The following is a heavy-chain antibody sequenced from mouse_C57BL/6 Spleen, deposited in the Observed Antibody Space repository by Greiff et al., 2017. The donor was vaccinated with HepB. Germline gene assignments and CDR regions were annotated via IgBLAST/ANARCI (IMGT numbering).Heavy chain of an antibody. CDR3: ARGNDGYYSFAY. V-gene: IGHV1-80*01. CDR1: GYAFSSYW. Sequence: QVQLQQSGAELVKPGASVKISCKASGYAFSSYWMNWVKQRPGKGLEWIGQIYPGDGDTNYNGKFKGKATLTADKSSSTAYMQLSSLTSEDSAVYFCARGNDGYYSFAYWGQGTLVTVPA. CDR2: IYPGDGDT. J-gene: IGHJ3*01. D-gene: IGHD2-3*01.